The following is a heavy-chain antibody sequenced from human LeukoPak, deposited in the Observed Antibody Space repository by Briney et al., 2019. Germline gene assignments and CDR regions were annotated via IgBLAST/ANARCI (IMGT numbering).Heavy chain of an antibody. D-gene: IGHD2-15*01. Sequence: GGSRRLSCAASVFSLSTYGVPWFRKAPGKGLEWLAVISYDGRKQYYADSVKGRFSISRDNSKSTVFLQVNSLRSEDTAVYSCAKETCSGRCSNDFFDYWGQGTLVTVSS. CDR2: ISYDGRKQ. J-gene: IGHJ4*02. V-gene: IGHV3-30*18. CDR3: AKETCSGRCSNDFFDY. CDR1: VFSLSTYG.